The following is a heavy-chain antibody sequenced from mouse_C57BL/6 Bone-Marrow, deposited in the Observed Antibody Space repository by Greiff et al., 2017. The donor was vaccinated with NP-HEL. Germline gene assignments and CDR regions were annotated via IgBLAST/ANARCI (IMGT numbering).Heavy chain of an antibody. CDR1: GYTFTDYY. CDR3: ARTHGYEPYYFDY. D-gene: IGHD2-2*01. V-gene: IGHV1-75*01. Sequence: QVQLKESGPELVKPGASVKISCKASGYTFTDYYINWVKQRPGQGLEWIGWIFPGSGSTYYNEKFKGKATLTVDKSSSTAYMLLSSLTSEDSAVYFCARTHGYEPYYFDYWGQGTTLTVSS. J-gene: IGHJ2*01. CDR2: IFPGSGST.